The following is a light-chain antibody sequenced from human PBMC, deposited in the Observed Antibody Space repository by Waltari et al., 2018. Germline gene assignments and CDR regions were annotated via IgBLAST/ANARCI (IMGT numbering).Light chain of an antibody. Sequence: HSALTQPASVSGSPGQSLTISCTGTSSDVGGYNYVSWYQQHPGKAPKLMFFDVSNRPSGVSIRCSGSKSGNTASLTISGLQAEDEADYYCSSYVSSDTLELFGGGTSLTVL. J-gene: IGLJ2*01. CDR3: SSYVSSDTLEL. V-gene: IGLV2-14*03. CDR1: SSDVGGYNY. CDR2: DVS.